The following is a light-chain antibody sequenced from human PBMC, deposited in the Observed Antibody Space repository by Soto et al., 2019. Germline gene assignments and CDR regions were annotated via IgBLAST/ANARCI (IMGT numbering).Light chain of an antibody. V-gene: IGKV1-5*01. CDR1: QSISSW. CDR2: DAS. CDR3: QQFNTSPWT. Sequence: IQMTQSHSTLSASVGDRVTIPLRASQSISSWLAWYQQKPGKAPKLLIYDASSLESGVPSRFSGSGSGTEFTLTISSLQPDDFATYYCQQFNTSPWTFGQGTKVDI. J-gene: IGKJ1*01.